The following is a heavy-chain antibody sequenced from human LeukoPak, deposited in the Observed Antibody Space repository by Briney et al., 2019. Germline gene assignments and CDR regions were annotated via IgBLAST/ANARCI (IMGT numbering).Heavy chain of an antibody. CDR3: AKDRLGMQPGLH. CDR1: GFTFSTYG. D-gene: IGHD7-27*01. J-gene: IGHJ4*02. V-gene: IGHV3-30*18. CDR2: ISYDGSSI. Sequence: SGGSLRLSCAASGFTFSTYGVHWVRQAPGKGLEWVAGISYDGSSIYYADSVKGRFTISRDNSKNTLYLQMNSLRAEDTAVYYCAKDRLGMQPGLHWGQGTLVTVSS.